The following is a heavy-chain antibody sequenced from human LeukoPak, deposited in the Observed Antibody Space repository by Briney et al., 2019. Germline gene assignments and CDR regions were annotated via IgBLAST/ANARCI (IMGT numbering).Heavy chain of an antibody. D-gene: IGHD1-26*01. CDR1: GFTFSSYW. J-gene: IGHJ4*02. V-gene: IGHV3-7*01. CDR3: ARLGRRSVDY. Sequence: GESLRLSCAASGFTFSSYWMSWIRQAPGKGLEWVVNIKQDGSEEYYVDSVKGRFTISRDNAKNSLYLQVNSLRAEDTAVYYCARLGRRSVDYWGQGTLVTVSS. CDR2: IKQDGSEE.